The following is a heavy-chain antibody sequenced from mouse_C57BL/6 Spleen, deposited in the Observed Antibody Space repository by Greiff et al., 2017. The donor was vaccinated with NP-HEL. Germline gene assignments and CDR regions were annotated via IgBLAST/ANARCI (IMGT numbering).Heavy chain of an antibody. V-gene: IGHV1-50*01. D-gene: IGHD1-1*01. CDR3: ATYGSSLWFAY. J-gene: IGHJ3*01. CDR2: IDPSDSYT. CDR1: GYTFTSYW. Sequence: VQLQQPGAELVKPGASVKLSCKASGYTFTSYWMQWVKQRPGQGLEWIGEIDPSDSYTNYNQKFKGKATLTVDTSSSTAYMQLSSLTSEDSAVYYCATYGSSLWFAYWGQGTLVTVSA.